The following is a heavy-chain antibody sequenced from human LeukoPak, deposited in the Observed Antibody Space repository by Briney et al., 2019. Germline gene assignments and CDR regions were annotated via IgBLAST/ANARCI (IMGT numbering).Heavy chain of an antibody. CDR3: ARVGEMAIYYFDY. V-gene: IGHV4-59*01. Sequence: PPETLSLTCTVSGGSNYWSWIRQPPGKGLEWIGYIHYSGSPNYNPSLKSRVTISIDTSKNQFSLRLNSVTAADTAVYYCARVGEMAIYYFDYWGQGTLVTVSS. J-gene: IGHJ4*02. D-gene: IGHD5-24*01. CDR2: IHYSGSP. CDR1: GGSNY.